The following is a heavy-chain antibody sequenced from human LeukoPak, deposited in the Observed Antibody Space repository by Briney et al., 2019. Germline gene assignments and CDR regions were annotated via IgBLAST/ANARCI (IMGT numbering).Heavy chain of an antibody. CDR1: GYSFTSYW. CDR2: IYPGDSDT. J-gene: IGHJ5*02. V-gene: IGHV5-51*01. CDR3: ARRATTVTTGDWFDP. D-gene: IGHD4-17*01. Sequence: GESLQISCKGSGYSFTSYWIGWVRQMPGKGLEWMGIIYPGDSDTRYSPSFQGQVTISADKSISTAYLQWSSLKASDTAMYYCARRATTVTTGDWFDPWGQGTLVTVSS.